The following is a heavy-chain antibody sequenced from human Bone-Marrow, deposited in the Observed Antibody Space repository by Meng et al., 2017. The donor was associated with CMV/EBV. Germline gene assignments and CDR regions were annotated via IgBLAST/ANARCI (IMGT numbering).Heavy chain of an antibody. J-gene: IGHJ6*02. CDR3: MVGALGYYYGMDV. D-gene: IGHD2-15*01. Sequence: GESLKISCATSGFTFSSYAMSWVRQAPGKGLEWVSVISGSGGSTYYADSVKGRFTISRDNSKNTLYLQMNSLRAEDTAVYYCMVGALGYYYGMDVWGQGTTVTVSS. V-gene: IGHV3-23*01. CDR2: ISGSGGST. CDR1: GFTFSSYA.